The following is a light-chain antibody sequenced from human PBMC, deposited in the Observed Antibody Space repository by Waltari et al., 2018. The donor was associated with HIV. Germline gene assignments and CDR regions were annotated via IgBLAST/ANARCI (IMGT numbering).Light chain of an antibody. CDR1: KPQIAFYNF. V-gene: IGLV2-14*01. CDR3: SSFASQGTLM. J-gene: IGLJ3*02. Sequence: QSPLSQPASVSGSPGQSITLPSTGVKPQIAFYNFVPWSQQPPGKAPQRILYAVSVRPSGVSSRFSGSKSGVTASLTISGLQAEDEATYFCSSFASQGTLMFGGGTKLTVL. CDR2: AVS.